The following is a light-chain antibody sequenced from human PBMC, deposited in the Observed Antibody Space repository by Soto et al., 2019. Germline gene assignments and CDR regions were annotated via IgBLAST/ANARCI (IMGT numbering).Light chain of an antibody. CDR3: QKYDSSPFT. J-gene: IGKJ3*01. Sequence: DIRMTQSPSSLSASVGDRVTFTCRASQDITNFLAWYPQKPGKVPNLLIFAASTLQPGVPSRFSGSGSGTDFTHPISHPQPEDVGNFYCQKYDSSPFTFGPGTKVDIK. V-gene: IGKV1-27*01. CDR2: AAS. CDR1: QDITNF.